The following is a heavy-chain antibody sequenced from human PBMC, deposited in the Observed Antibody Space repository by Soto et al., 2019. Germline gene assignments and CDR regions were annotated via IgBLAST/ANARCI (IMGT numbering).Heavy chain of an antibody. V-gene: IGHV4-4*07. CDR3: ASARLVYRYYGLDV. Sequence: KPSETLSLTCTVSGGSMNDYYWSWIRQPAGKGLEWIGRIFTSGNTNYNPSLRSRLTMSVDTSTNQVSLRLTSVTAAATAVYYCASARLVYRYYGLDVWGQGTTVTVSS. J-gene: IGHJ6*02. D-gene: IGHD6-6*01. CDR2: IFTSGNT. CDR1: GGSMNDYY.